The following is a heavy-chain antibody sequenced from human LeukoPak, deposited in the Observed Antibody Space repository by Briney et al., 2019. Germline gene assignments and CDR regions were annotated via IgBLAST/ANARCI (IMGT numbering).Heavy chain of an antibody. CDR1: GXSISSYY. J-gene: IGHJ4*02. CDR3: ARHGSSWTFDY. V-gene: IGHV4-59*08. Sequence: PSETLSLTCTVSGXSISSYYWSWIRQPPERGLEWIGYIYYSGNTIYNPSLKSRVTISIDTSKNQFSLKLTSVTAADTAVYYCARHGSSWTFDYWGQGTLVTVSS. D-gene: IGHD6-13*01. CDR2: IYYSGNT.